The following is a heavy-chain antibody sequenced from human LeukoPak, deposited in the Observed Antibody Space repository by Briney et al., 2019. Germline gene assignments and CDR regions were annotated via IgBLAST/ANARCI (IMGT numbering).Heavy chain of an antibody. J-gene: IGHJ3*02. V-gene: IGHV1-69*05. CDR1: GGTFSSYA. CDR3: ARVHTPGRDAFDI. Sequence: SVKVSCKASGGTFSSYAIGWVRQAPGQGLEWMGRIIPIFGTANYAQKFQGRVTITTDESTSTAYMELSSLRSEDTAVYYCARVHTPGRDAFDIWGQGTMVTVSS. D-gene: IGHD2-2*02. CDR2: IIPIFGTA.